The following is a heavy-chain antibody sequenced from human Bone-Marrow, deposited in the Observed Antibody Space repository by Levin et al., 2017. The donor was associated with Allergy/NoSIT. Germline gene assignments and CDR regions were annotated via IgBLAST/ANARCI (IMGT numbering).Heavy chain of an antibody. V-gene: IGHV3-23*01. J-gene: IGHJ6*02. CDR3: AKASHDFWRGPVYGMDV. CDR2: VGGTGVST. D-gene: IGHD3-3*01. Sequence: GESLKISCAGSGFIFSTYAVAWVRQAPGKGLEWVSTVGGTGVSTYFADSVKGRFTISRDNSRDTVYLQMNSLRVDDTALYYCAKASHDFWRGPVYGMDVWGQGTTVTVSS. CDR1: GFIFSTYA.